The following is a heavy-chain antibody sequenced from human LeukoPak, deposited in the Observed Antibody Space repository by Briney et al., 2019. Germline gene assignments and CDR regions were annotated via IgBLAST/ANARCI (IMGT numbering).Heavy chain of an antibody. D-gene: IGHD4-23*01. J-gene: IGHJ4*02. CDR3: ARGRLATVVTPSTSADFDY. V-gene: IGHV4-34*01. CDR1: GGSFSNFY. Sequence: SETLSLTCAVFGGSFSNFYWTWIRQPPGEGLEWIGEINHSGRTNYNPSLKSRVSISVDTTRNQVSLKLTSVTAADTAVYYCARGRLATVVTPSTSADFDYWGQGTLVTVSS. CDR2: INHSGRT.